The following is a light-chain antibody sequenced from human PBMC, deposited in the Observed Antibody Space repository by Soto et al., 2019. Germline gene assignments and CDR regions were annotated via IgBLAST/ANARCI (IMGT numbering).Light chain of an antibody. Sequence: IVLTHSPGTLSLSPGERATLSCRASQSVTSTSLAWYQQKPGQAPRLLMYGASSRATGTPDRISGGGSGTDFTLTISRLEPEDFAVYYCQHYVTSSINFGQGTRLEIK. CDR3: QHYVTSSIN. V-gene: IGKV3-20*01. CDR2: GAS. J-gene: IGKJ5*01. CDR1: QSVTSTS.